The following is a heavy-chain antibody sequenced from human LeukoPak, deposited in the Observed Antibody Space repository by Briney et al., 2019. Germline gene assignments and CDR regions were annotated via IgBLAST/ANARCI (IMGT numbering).Heavy chain of an antibody. J-gene: IGHJ3*02. D-gene: IGHD4-11*01. CDR3: VKAPRTTVVGFDI. CDR1: GFTFSSYA. CDR2: ISSTGGST. V-gene: IGHV3-64D*09. Sequence: GGSLRPSCSASGFTFSSYAMHWVRQAPGKELEYVSAISSTGGSTYYADSVKGRFTISRDNSKNTLYLQMSSLRAEDTSVYYCVKAPRTTVVGFDIWGQGTMVTVSS.